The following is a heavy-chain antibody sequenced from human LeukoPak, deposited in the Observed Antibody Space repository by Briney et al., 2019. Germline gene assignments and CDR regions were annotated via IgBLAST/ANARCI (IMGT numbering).Heavy chain of an antibody. D-gene: IGHD2-2*02. CDR3: ARLPGYCSSNSCYKMTIPFDY. CDR1: GFTFSSYS. V-gene: IGHV3-30-3*01. Sequence: GGSLRLSCSASGFTFSSYSMHWVRQAPGKGLEWVAVISYDGNNKYDADSVKGRYTISRDNSKNTLYLQMNSLRAEDTAVYYCARLPGYCSSNSCYKMTIPFDYWGQGTLVTVSS. J-gene: IGHJ4*02. CDR2: ISYDGNNK.